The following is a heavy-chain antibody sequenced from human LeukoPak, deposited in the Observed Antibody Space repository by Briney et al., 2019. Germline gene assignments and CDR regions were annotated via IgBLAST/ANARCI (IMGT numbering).Heavy chain of an antibody. CDR3: ARGYYDSSGYYYADY. V-gene: IGHV3-48*03. Sequence: GGSLRLSCAASGFTFSSYEMNWVRQAPGKGLEWVSYIGSSGSTIYYADSVKGRFTISRDNAKNSLYLQMNSLRAEDTAVYYCARGYYDSSGYYYADYWGQGTLVTVSS. CDR1: GFTFSSYE. D-gene: IGHD3-22*01. CDR2: IGSSGSTI. J-gene: IGHJ4*02.